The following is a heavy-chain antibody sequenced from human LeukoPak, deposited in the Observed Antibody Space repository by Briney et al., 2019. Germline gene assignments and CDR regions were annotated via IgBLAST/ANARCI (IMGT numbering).Heavy chain of an antibody. Sequence: GASVKVSCKAPGGTFSSYAISWVRQAPGQGLEWMGRIIPILGIANYAQKFQGRVTITADKSTGTAYMELSSLRSEDTAVYYCARVGYYYDSSGYYRDYYYYGMDVWGQGTTVTVSS. CDR2: IIPILGIA. J-gene: IGHJ6*02. CDR3: ARVGYYYDSSGYYRDYYYYGMDV. D-gene: IGHD3-22*01. CDR1: GGTFSSYA. V-gene: IGHV1-69*04.